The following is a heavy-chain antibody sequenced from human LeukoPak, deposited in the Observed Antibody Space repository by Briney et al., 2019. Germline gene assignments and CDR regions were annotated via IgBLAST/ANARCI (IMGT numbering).Heavy chain of an antibody. J-gene: IGHJ2*01. Sequence: GGSLRLSCAVSGFTFSSYWMHWVRQAPGKGLVWVSRINNDGRSTAYADSVKGRFTISRDNAENTLYLQMNSLRAEDTAVYYCARDRAPGYFDLWGRGTLVTVSS. CDR2: INNDGRST. CDR3: ARDRAPGYFDL. CDR1: GFTFSSYW. V-gene: IGHV3-74*01.